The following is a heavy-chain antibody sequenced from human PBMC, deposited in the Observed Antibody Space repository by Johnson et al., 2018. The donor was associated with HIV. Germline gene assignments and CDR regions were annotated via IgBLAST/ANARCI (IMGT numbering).Heavy chain of an antibody. CDR3: ARSNWGGYAFDI. Sequence: VQLVESGGGLAKPGGSLRLSCAASGFTFSSYAMSWVRQAPGKGLEWVSIFYSGGNTYYVDSVKDRFTISRDNSKNTLYLQMNSLRAEDTAGYYCARSNWGGYAFDIWGQGTMVTVSS. V-gene: IGHV3-66*01. CDR2: FYSGGNT. D-gene: IGHD7-27*01. J-gene: IGHJ3*02. CDR1: GFTFSSYA.